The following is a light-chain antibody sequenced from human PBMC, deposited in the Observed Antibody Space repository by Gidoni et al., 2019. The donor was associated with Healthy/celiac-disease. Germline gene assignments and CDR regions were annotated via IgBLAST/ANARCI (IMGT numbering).Light chain of an antibody. CDR3: QQSYSTPLFT. CDR2: AAS. V-gene: IGKV1-39*01. CDR1: QSISSY. J-gene: IGKJ3*01. Sequence: DIQLTQSPSSLSASVGDRVTITCLASQSISSYLNWYQQKPGKAAKLLIYAASSLQSGVPSRFSGSGSGTDFTLTISSLQPEDFATYYCQQSYSTPLFTFGPGTKVDIK.